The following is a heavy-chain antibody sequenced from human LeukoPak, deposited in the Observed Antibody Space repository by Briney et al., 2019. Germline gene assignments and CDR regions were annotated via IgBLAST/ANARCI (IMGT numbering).Heavy chain of an antibody. Sequence: SGPALVKPTQTLTLTCTFSGFSLSTSGMCVSWIRQPPGKALEWLARIDWDDDKYYSTSLKTRLTISKDTSKNQVVLTMTNMDPVDTATYYCAHRPRPYYYDTPKEAFQHWGQGTLVTVSS. V-gene: IGHV2-70*12. CDR1: GFSLSTSGMC. CDR2: IDWDDDK. J-gene: IGHJ1*01. CDR3: AHRPRPYYYDTPKEAFQH. D-gene: IGHD3-22*01.